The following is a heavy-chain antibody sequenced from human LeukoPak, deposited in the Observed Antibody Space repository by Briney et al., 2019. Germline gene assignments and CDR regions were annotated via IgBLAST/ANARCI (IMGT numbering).Heavy chain of an antibody. CDR2: IIPIFGTA. D-gene: IGHD3-22*01. CDR1: GGTFSSYA. CDR3: AIDSSGYYSRGYCDY. V-gene: IGHV1-69*01. Sequence: GSSVKVSCKASGGTFSSYAISWVRQAPGQGLEWMGGIIPIFGTANYAQKFQGRVTITADESTSTAYMELSSLRSEDTAVYYCAIDSSGYYSRGYCDYWGQGTLVTVSS. J-gene: IGHJ4*02.